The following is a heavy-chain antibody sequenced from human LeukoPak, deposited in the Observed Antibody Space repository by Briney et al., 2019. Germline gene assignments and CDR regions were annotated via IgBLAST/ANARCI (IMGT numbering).Heavy chain of an antibody. Sequence: GRSLRLSCTASGFTFGDYAMSWVRQAPGKGLEWVGFIKSQAFGGPTEYAASVRGRFTISRDDSKSIAYLQMNSLKTEDTAVYYCTRVRKNKTYYYDSSGYYFEYWGQGALVTVSS. J-gene: IGHJ4*02. CDR3: TRVRKNKTYYYDSSGYYFEY. CDR2: IKSQAFGGPT. CDR1: GFTFGDYA. V-gene: IGHV3-49*04. D-gene: IGHD3-22*01.